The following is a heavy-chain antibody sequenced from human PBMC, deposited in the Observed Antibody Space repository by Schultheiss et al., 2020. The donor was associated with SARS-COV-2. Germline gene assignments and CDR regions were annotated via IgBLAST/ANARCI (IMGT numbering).Heavy chain of an antibody. V-gene: IGHV4-59*01. CDR2: IYYSGST. CDR3: ARGWGDVTYYDFWSGYAAAFDI. Sequence: SETLSLTCAVYGGSFSGYYWSWIRQPPGKGLEWIGYIYYSGSTNYNPSLKSRVTISVDTSKNQFSLKLSSVTAADTAVYYCARGWGDVTYYDFWSGYAAAFDIWGQGTMVTVSS. CDR1: GGSFSGYY. J-gene: IGHJ3*02. D-gene: IGHD3-3*01.